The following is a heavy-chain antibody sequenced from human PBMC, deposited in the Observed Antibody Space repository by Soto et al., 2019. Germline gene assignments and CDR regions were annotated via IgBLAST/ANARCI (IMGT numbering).Heavy chain of an antibody. CDR3: ARIRDGYDLRYFDY. CDR2: ISGYNGNI. CDR1: GYAFTTYG. J-gene: IGHJ4*02. Sequence: GASVKVSCKASGYAFTTYGISWVRQAPGQGLEWMGWISGYNGNINYADNLQGRVTMTTDTSTSTAYVELRGLRSDDTAVYYCARIRDGYDLRYFDYWGRGTLVTVSS. V-gene: IGHV1-18*01. D-gene: IGHD5-12*01.